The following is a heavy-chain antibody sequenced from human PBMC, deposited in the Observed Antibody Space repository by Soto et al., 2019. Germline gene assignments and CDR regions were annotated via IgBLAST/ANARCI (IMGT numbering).Heavy chain of an antibody. CDR3: VKDAPGSGWLSDY. D-gene: IGHD6-19*01. CDR1: GFAFTSYA. Sequence: GGSLRLSCAASGFAFTSYAMSWVRRAPGKGLAWVSTVSNSGGTTYHADSVKGRFTISRDNSKNTLYLQMTSLRAEDAAVYYCVKDAPGSGWLSDYWGQGTLVTVYS. V-gene: IGHV3-23*01. J-gene: IGHJ4*02. CDR2: VSNSGGTT.